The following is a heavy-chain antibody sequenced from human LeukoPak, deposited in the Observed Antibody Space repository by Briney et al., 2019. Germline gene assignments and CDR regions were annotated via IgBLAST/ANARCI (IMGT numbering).Heavy chain of an antibody. D-gene: IGHD2-2*01. V-gene: IGHV1-69*13. CDR2: IIPIFGTA. Sequence: SVKVSCKASGGTFSSYAIGWVRQAPGQGLEWMGGIIPIFGTANYAQKFQGRVTITADESTSTAYMELSSLRSEDTAVYYCARDFCSSTSCYRLPYYGMDVWGQGTTVTVSS. CDR1: GGTFSSYA. CDR3: ARDFCSSTSCYRLPYYGMDV. J-gene: IGHJ6*02.